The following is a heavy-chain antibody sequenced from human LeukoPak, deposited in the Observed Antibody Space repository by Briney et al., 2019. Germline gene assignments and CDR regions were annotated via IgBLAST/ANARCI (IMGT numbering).Heavy chain of an antibody. V-gene: IGHV3-30*04. CDR2: ISHDGSTN. J-gene: IGHJ4*02. D-gene: IGHD5-12*01. CDR3: ARARGKWHLLPLDY. Sequence: AGSLRLSCAASRFPFSSFAFHWVRQAPGKGLEWVAVISHDGSTNHYADSVKGRFTISRDNSNNSLYLQMTSLSAEDTAVYYCARARGKWHLLPLDYWGQGALVTVSS. CDR1: RFPFSSFA.